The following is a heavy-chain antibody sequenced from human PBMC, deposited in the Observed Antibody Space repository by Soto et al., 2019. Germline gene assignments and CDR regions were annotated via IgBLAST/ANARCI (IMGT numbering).Heavy chain of an antibody. CDR3: GRDLTSNANCIDP. CDR1: GDYIHAAGYY. D-gene: IGHD2-2*01. Sequence: PSETQSLTCTVSGDYIHAAGYYWTWIRQRPGKGLEWMGYIYYTGKTYYNPSLESRLTMSVDRSKNQFSLRLTSVTAADTAVYFCGRDLTSNANCIDPWGQGTLVTVSS. V-gene: IGHV4-30-4*01. CDR2: IYYTGKT. J-gene: IGHJ5*02.